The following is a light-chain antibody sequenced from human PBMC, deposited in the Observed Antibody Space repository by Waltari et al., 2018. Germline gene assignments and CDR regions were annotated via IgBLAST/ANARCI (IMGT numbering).Light chain of an antibody. CDR2: WAS. CDR1: QSVLHSSNKKNF. J-gene: IGKJ4*01. V-gene: IGKV4-1*01. Sequence: DIVITQSPDSLSVSLGERATINCTSSQSVLHSSNKKNFLGWYQQKPGQPPKLHSYWASVWTTRVPCVCMGMGSVTVSTLTISSLQSEDVAVYYWQQDYNTPLTFAGGTKVEIK. CDR3: QQDYNTPLT.